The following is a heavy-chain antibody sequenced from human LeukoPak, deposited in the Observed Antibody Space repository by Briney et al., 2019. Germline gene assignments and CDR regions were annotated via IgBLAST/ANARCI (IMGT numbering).Heavy chain of an antibody. J-gene: IGHJ6*03. CDR3: ARGLRTGYSSGWYEGGYYYYMDV. CDR1: GDSVSSNSAA. D-gene: IGHD6-19*01. Sequence: SQTLSLTCAISGDSVSSNSAAWNWIRQSPSRGLEWLGRTYYRSKWYNDYAVSVRSRITINPDTSKNQFSLQLNSVTPEDTAVYYCARGLRTGYSSGWYEGGYYYYMDVWGKGTTVTVSS. CDR2: TYYRSKWYN. V-gene: IGHV6-1*01.